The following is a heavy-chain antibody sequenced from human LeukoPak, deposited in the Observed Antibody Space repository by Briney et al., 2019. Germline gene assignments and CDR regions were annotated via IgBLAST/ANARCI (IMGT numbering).Heavy chain of an antibody. D-gene: IGHD2/OR15-2a*01. J-gene: IGHJ4*02. Sequence: SGGSLRLSCAASGFTFNNYGMHWVRQAPGKGLEWLAFIRYDGSNTYYADSVKGRFTVSRDDFKNTLYLQMNSLRGDDTAVYYCAKDGTSYYYIYYWGQGTLVTVSS. CDR2: IRYDGSNT. V-gene: IGHV3-30*02. CDR1: GFTFNNYG. CDR3: AKDGTSYYYIYY.